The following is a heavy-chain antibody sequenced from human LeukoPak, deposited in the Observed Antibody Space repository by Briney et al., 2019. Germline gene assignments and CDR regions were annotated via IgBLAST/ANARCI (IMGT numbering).Heavy chain of an antibody. CDR1: GGSISSYY. J-gene: IGHJ5*02. D-gene: IGHD3-22*01. CDR3: ARYYDSSGYNWFDP. Sequence: SETLSLTCTVSGGSISSYYWSWTRQPAGKGLEWIGRIYTSGSTNYNPSLKSRVTMSVDTSKNQFSLKLSSVTAADTAVYYCARYYDSSGYNWFDPWGQGTLVTVSS. CDR2: IYTSGST. V-gene: IGHV4-4*07.